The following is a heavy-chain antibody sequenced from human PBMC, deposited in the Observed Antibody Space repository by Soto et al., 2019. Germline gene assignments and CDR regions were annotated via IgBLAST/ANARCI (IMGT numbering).Heavy chain of an antibody. CDR1: GFTFSNYW. D-gene: IGHD3-22*01. CDR3: ARDSLSYYDSSGYYFDY. J-gene: IGHJ4*02. CDR2: INSDGSST. Sequence: GVSLRLSFAASGFTFSNYWMHWFRQAPGKGLVWVSRINSDGSSTDYADSVKGRFTISRDNAKNTLYLQMNSLRAEDTAVYYCARDSLSYYDSSGYYFDYWGQGTLFSVSS. V-gene: IGHV3-74*01.